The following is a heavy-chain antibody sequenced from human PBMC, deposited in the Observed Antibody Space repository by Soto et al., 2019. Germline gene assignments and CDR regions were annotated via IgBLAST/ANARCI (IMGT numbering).Heavy chain of an antibody. CDR2: IYPGDSDT. V-gene: IGHV5-51*01. CDR3: EKSSGAEPRYYYYYGMDV. D-gene: IGHD2-15*01. J-gene: IGHJ6*02. CDR1: GYSFTSYW. Sequence: GESLKISCKGSGYSFTSYWIGWVRQMPGKGLEWMGIIYPGDSDTRYSPSFQGQVTISADKSISTAYLQWSSLKASDTAMYYCEKSSGAEPRYYYYYGMDVGGQGTTVTVSS.